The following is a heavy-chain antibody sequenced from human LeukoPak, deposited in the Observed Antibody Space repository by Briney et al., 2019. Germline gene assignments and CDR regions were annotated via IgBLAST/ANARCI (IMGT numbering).Heavy chain of an antibody. J-gene: IGHJ3*02. V-gene: IGHV1-24*01. Sequence: ASEKVSRKVSGYTLTELSMHWVRQAPGKGREWMGGVDLEDGETIYAQKFQGRVTMTEDTSTDTAYMELSSLRSEDTAVYYCATATRNWVVPAVPNGAFDIWGQGTMVTVSS. D-gene: IGHD2-2*01. CDR3: ATATRNWVVPAVPNGAFDI. CDR2: VDLEDGET. CDR1: GYTLTELS.